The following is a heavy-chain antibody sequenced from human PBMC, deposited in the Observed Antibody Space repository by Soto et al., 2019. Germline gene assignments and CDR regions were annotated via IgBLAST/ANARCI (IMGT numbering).Heavy chain of an antibody. Sequence: QVQLVQSGAEVKKPGASVKVSCKASGYTFTSYYMHWVRQAPGQGLEWMGIINPSGGSTSYAQKFQGRVTMTRDTSTSTVYMELSSLRSEDTAVYYCARARVAATAAYYFDYWGQGTLVTVSS. D-gene: IGHD2-15*01. V-gene: IGHV1-46*01. CDR3: ARARVAATAAYYFDY. J-gene: IGHJ4*02. CDR2: INPSGGST. CDR1: GYTFTSYY.